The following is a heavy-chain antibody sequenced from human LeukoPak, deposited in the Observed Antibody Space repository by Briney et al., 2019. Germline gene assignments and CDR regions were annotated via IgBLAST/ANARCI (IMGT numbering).Heavy chain of an antibody. CDR3: ATFYDREGDFDY. CDR2: FDPEDGET. V-gene: IGHV1-24*01. Sequence: ASVKVSCKVSGYTLTELSMHWVRQAPGKGLEWMGGFDPEDGETIYAQKFQGRVTMTEDTSTDTAYMELSSLRSEDTAVYYRATFYDREGDFDYWGQGTLVTVSS. D-gene: IGHD3-22*01. J-gene: IGHJ4*02. CDR1: GYTLTELS.